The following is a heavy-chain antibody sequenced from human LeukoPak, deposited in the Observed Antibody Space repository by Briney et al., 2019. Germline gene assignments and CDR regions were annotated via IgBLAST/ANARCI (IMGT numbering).Heavy chain of an antibody. V-gene: IGHV1-69*05. Sequence: ASVKVSCKASGGTFSSYAISWVRQAPGQGLEWMARIIPIFGTANYAQKFHGRVTITTDEFTSTAYMELSSLRSEDTAVYYCATSGSLRHAFDIWGQGTMVTVSS. CDR2: IIPIFGTA. CDR1: GGTFSSYA. J-gene: IGHJ3*02. CDR3: ATSGSLRHAFDI. D-gene: IGHD1-26*01.